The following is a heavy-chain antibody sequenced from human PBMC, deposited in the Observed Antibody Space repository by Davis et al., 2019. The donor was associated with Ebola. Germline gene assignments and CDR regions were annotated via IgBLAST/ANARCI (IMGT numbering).Heavy chain of an antibody. Sequence: SETLSLICTVSGGSIGTYYWNWIRQPPGKGLEWIGYIYYTGSTNYNPSLKSRVTISLDTSKNQFSLKLSSVTAADTAVYYCARDGLLYDYVWGSYRSTGMDVWGQGTTVTVSS. J-gene: IGHJ6*02. CDR2: IYYTGST. CDR3: ARDGLLYDYVWGSYRSTGMDV. D-gene: IGHD3-16*02. CDR1: GGSIGTYY. V-gene: IGHV4-59*12.